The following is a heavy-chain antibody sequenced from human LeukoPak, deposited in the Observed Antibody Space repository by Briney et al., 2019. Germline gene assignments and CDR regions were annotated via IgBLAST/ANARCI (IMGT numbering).Heavy chain of an antibody. J-gene: IGHJ3*02. CDR2: INPNSGGT. D-gene: IGHD3-10*01. Sequence: ASVKVSCKASGYTFTGYYMHWVRQAPGQGLEWMGWINPNSGGTNYAQKFQGRVTMTRDTSISTAYMELSRLRSDDTAVYYCARVRLGFGEPTPSNAFDIWGQGTMVTVSS. V-gene: IGHV1-2*02. CDR3: ARVRLGFGEPTPSNAFDI. CDR1: GYTFTGYY.